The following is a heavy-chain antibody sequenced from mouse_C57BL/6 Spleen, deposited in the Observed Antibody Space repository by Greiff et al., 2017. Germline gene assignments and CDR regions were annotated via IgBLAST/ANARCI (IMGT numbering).Heavy chain of an antibody. J-gene: IGHJ3*01. CDR1: GYTFTSYW. CDR2: IDPEDGDT. CDR3: TVYGYEEAWFAY. V-gene: IGHV14-1*01. Sequence: VQLQQPGAELVKPGASVKLSCKASGYTFTSYWMHWVKQRPEQGLEWIGRIDPEDGDTEYAPKFQGKATMTADTSSNTAYLQLSSLTSEDTAVYYCTVYGYEEAWFAYWGQGTLVTVSA. D-gene: IGHD2-2*01.